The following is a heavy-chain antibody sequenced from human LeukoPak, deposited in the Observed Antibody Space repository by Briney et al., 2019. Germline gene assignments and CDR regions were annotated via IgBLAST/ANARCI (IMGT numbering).Heavy chain of an antibody. CDR3: AKKHGSGSPY. D-gene: IGHD3-10*01. CDR1: GFTFNNYA. V-gene: IGHV3-23*01. Sequence: GGSLRLSCAASGFTFNNYAMNWVRQAPGKGLEWVSSISGGGETTYYADSVKGRFTISRDNSKNTLYLQMNSLRAEDTAVYYCAKKHGSGSPYWGQGTLVTVSS. CDR2: ISGGGETT. J-gene: IGHJ4*02.